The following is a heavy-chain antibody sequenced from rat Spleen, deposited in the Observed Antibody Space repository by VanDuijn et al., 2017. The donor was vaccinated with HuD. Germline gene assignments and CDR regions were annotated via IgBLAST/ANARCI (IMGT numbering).Heavy chain of an antibody. CDR2: IWTGGST. D-gene: IGHD1-1*01. Sequence: QVQLKESGPGLVQSSQTLSLTCTVSGFSVTSYHVSWVRQPPGKGLEWMGVIWTGGSTAYNSLLKSRLSITRDTSKSQVFLEMNSLQTEDTATYYCARDPPYFSGDYFDYWGQGVMVTVSS. V-gene: IGHV2-43*01. CDR1: GFSVTSYH. CDR3: ARDPPYFSGDYFDY. J-gene: IGHJ2*01.